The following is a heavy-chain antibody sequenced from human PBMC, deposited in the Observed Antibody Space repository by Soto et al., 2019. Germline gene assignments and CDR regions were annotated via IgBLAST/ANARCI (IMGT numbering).Heavy chain of an antibody. J-gene: IGHJ4*02. CDR3: ARGYGSGSYYNY. Sequence: SETLSLTYTVSGGSISSGDYYWSWIRQPPGKGLEWIGYIYYSGSTYYNPSLKSRVTISVDTSKNQFSLKLSSVTAADTAVYYCARGYGSGSYYNYWGQGTLVTVSS. CDR2: IYYSGST. V-gene: IGHV4-30-4*01. CDR1: GGSISSGDYY. D-gene: IGHD3-10*01.